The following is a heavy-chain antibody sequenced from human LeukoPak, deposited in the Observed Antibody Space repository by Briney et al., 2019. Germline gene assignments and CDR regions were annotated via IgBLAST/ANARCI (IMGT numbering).Heavy chain of an antibody. J-gene: IGHJ4*02. CDR3: AKDILSNYGSGSYFDY. V-gene: IGHV3-48*03. CDR1: GFTFSSYE. D-gene: IGHD3-10*01. CDR2: ISSSGSTI. Sequence: GGSLRLSCAASGFTFSSYEMNWVRQAPGKGLEWVSYISSSGSTIYYADSVKGRFTISRDNAKNSLYLQMNSLRAEDMALYYCAKDILSNYGSGSYFDYWGQGTLVTVSS.